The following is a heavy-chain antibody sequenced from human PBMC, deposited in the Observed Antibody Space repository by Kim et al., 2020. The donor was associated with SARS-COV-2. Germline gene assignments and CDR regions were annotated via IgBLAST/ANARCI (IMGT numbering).Heavy chain of an antibody. J-gene: IGHJ4*02. CDR1: GYTFTGYY. D-gene: IGHD5-18*01. CDR2: INPNSGGT. V-gene: IGHV1-2*04. CDR3: ARAPRRGYSYGEFDY. Sequence: ASVKVSCKASGYTFTGYYMHWVRQAPGQGLEWMGWINPNSGGTNYAQKFQGWVTMTRDTSISTAYMELSRLRSDDTAVYYCARAPRRGYSYGEFDYWGQGTLVTVSS.